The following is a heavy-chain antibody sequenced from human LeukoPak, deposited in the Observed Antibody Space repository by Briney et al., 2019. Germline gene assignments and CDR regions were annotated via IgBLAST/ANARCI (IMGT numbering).Heavy chain of an antibody. D-gene: IGHD3-10*01. Sequence: SETLSLTCTVSGGSISSSSYYWGRIRQPPGKGLEWIGSIYYSGSTYYNPSLKSRVTMSVDTSKTQFSLKLSSVTAADTAVYYCASVSTTTSGRQSMDVWGKGTTVTVSS. J-gene: IGHJ6*04. CDR3: ASVSTTTSGRQSMDV. CDR2: IYYSGST. V-gene: IGHV4-39*07. CDR1: GGSISSSSYY.